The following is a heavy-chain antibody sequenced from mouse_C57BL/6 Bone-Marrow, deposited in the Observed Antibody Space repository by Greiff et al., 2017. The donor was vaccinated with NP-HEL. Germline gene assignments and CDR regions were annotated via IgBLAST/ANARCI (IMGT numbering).Heavy chain of an antibody. CDR3: ARYGYILDY. J-gene: IGHJ2*01. CDR2: IHPNSGST. Sequence: VKLQQSGAELVKPGASVKLSCKASGYTFTSYWMHWVKQRPGQGLEWIGMIHPNSGSTNYNEKFKSKATLTVDKSSSTAYMQLSSLTSEDSAVYYCARYGYILDYWGQGTTLTVSS. CDR1: GYTFTSYW. D-gene: IGHD2-2*01. V-gene: IGHV1-64*01.